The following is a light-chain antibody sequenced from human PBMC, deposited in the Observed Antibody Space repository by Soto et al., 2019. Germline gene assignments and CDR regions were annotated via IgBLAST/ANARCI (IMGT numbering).Light chain of an antibody. Sequence: QSALTQPASVSGSPGQSITISCTGTSSDVGGYNYVSWYQQHPGKAPKLMIFEVSNRPSGASNRFSGSKSGNTASLTISGLQADDEADYYCSSWDDSLSGRVFGGGTKLTVL. J-gene: IGLJ3*02. V-gene: IGLV2-14*01. CDR1: SSDVGGYNY. CDR3: SSWDDSLSGRV. CDR2: EVS.